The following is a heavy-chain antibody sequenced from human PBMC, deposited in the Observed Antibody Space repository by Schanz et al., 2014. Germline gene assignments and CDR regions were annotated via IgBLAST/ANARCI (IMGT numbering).Heavy chain of an antibody. CDR3: AKGSTNTLDS. CDR2: ISHDGSYT. CDR1: GFTFSGYD. J-gene: IGHJ4*02. Sequence: QVQLVESGGGVVQPGRSLRLSCAASGFTFSGYDIHWIRQAPGKGLEWVALISHDGSYTSSSDSVKGRFTVSRDNSKNTAYLQMDSLRRDDTAVYYCAKGSTNTLDSCGQGSLVIVSS. V-gene: IGHV3-30*18.